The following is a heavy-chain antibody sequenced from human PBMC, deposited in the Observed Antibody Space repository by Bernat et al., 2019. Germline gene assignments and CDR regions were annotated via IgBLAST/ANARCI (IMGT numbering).Heavy chain of an antibody. V-gene: IGHV3-30-3*01. D-gene: IGHD1-26*01. CDR2: ISYDGSNK. CDR3: AKVGVGATPI. CDR1: GFTFSSYA. J-gene: IGHJ4*02. Sequence: QVQLVESGGGVVQPGRSLRLSCAASGFTFSSYAMHWVRQAPGKGLEWVAVISYDGSNKYYADSVKGRFTISRDNSKNTLYLQMNSLRAEDTAVYYCAKVGVGATPIWGQGTLVTVSS.